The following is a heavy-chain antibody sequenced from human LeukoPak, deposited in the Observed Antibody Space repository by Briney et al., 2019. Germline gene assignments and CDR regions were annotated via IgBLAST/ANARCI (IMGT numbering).Heavy chain of an antibody. V-gene: IGHV1-46*01. CDR3: ARDGNYYGSGSPSPASFNP. D-gene: IGHD3-10*01. CDR2: INPSGGST. J-gene: IGHJ5*02. Sequence: ASVKVSCKASGYTFTSYYMHWVRQAPGQGLEWMGIINPSGGSTSYAQKFQGRVTMTRDTSTSTVYMELSSLRSEDTAVYYCARDGNYYGSGSPSPASFNPWGQGTLVTVFS. CDR1: GYTFTSYY.